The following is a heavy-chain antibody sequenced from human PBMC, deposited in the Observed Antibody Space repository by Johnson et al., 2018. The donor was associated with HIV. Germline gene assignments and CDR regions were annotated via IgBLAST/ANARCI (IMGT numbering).Heavy chain of an antibody. V-gene: IGHV3-30*19. J-gene: IGHJ3*02. CDR3: ARDPEIVGVIEHDAFDI. CDR1: GFTFSSYG. CDR2: ISFDGGAI. Sequence: QEQLVESGGGVVQPGGSLRLSCAASGFTFSSYGMHWVRQAPGKGLEWVAVISFDGGAIYYADSVKGRFTISRDNSKNTLYLQMNSLRAEDTAVYYCARDPEIVGVIEHDAFDIWGQGTMVTVSS. D-gene: IGHD3-22*01.